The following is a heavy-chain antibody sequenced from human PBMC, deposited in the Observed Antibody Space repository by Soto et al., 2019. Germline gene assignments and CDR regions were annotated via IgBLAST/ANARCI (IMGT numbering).Heavy chain of an antibody. D-gene: IGHD2-15*01. V-gene: IGHV1-69*01. Sequence: QVQLVQSGAEVKKPGSSVKVSCKAPGGTFSSYAISWVRQAPGQGLEWMGGIIPIFGTEKYAQKFQGRVTISAAESTSTGYMELSSLRSEDTAVYYCARSQGGSSSLDIYYYYYYGMDVWGQGTTVTVSS. J-gene: IGHJ6*02. CDR2: IIPIFGTE. CDR1: GGTFSSYA. CDR3: ARSQGGSSSLDIYYYYYYGMDV.